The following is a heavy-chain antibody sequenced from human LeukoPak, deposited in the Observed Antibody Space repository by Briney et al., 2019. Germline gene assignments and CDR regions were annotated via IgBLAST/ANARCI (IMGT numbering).Heavy chain of an antibody. V-gene: IGHV4-34*01. CDR2: INHSGST. CDR1: GASFSGHY. CDR3: ARGTRLLRSRIFDY. Sequence: SETLSLTCAVYGASFSGHYWSWIRQPPGKGLEWIGEINHSGSTNYNPSLKSRVTISVDTSKNQFSLKPSSVTAADTAVYYCARGTRLLRSRIFDYWGQGTLVTVSS. D-gene: IGHD1-26*01. J-gene: IGHJ4*02.